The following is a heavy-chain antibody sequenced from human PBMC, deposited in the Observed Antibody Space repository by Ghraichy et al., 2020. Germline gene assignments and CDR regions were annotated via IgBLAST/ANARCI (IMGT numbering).Heavy chain of an antibody. J-gene: IGHJ3*02. Sequence: GGSLRLSCKGSGYSFTSYWIGWVRQMPGKGLEWMGIIYPGDSDTRYSPSFQGQVTISVDKSISTAYLQWSSLKASDTAIYYCARPSGNYYRNAFDIWGQGTIVTVSS. V-gene: IGHV5-51*01. D-gene: IGHD1-26*01. CDR2: IYPGDSDT. CDR3: ARPSGNYYRNAFDI. CDR1: GYSFTSYW.